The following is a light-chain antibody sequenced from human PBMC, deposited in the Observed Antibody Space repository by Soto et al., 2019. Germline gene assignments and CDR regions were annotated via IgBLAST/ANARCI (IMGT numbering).Light chain of an antibody. CDR2: AAS. J-gene: IGKJ5*01. CDR1: QDISGW. CDR3: QQADSFPSIT. V-gene: IGKV1D-12*01. Sequence: DIQMTQSPSSVSASVGDRVTFTCRASQDISGWLAWYQQKPGRAPKLLIYAASTSENGVPSRFSGSGSGTDFTLTISSLQPEDSATYFCQQADSFPSITFGQGTRLEIK.